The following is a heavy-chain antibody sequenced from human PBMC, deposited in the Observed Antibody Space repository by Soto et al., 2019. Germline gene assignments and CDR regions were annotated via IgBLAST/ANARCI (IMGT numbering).Heavy chain of an antibody. V-gene: IGHV5-51*01. J-gene: IGHJ3*02. CDR3: ARRIGHDAFDI. CDR1: GYTFTTYC. Sequence: GESLKISCNGSGYTFTTYCIGWVRQMPGKGLEWMGIIYPGDSDTRYSPSFQGQVTISADKSINTAYLQWSSLKASDTAMYYCARRIGHDAFDIWGQGTMVTVSS. CDR2: IYPGDSDT.